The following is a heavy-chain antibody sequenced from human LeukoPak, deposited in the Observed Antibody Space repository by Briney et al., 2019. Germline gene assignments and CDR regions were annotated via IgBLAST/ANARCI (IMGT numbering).Heavy chain of an antibody. CDR3: ARGGTTGPHMYGMDV. V-gene: IGHV4-34*01. Sequence: SETLSLTCAVYGGFFSDFYWSWLRQPPGRGLEWIGEINHSGSIIYSPSLKSRVTISVGTPKNQFSLKLSSVTAADTAVYYCARGGTTGPHMYGMDVWGQGTTVTVSS. CDR1: GGFFSDFY. J-gene: IGHJ6*02. D-gene: IGHD1-1*01. CDR2: INHSGSI.